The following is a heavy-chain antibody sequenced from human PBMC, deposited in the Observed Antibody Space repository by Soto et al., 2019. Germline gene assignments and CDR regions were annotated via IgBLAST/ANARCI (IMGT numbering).Heavy chain of an antibody. CDR3: VRGDCDCYDGHRDLRCH. CDR2: ISYDGSNK. Sequence: GGSLRLSCAAYGLFFSSYGMPWVRHAPGKGLEWVAVISYDGSNKYYADSVKGRFTISRDNAKNTLYMEMNSPRVEDTAVYYCVRGDCDCYDGHRDLRCHCGQGTLDTVSS. V-gene: IGHV3-30*03. D-gene: IGHD2-21*01. J-gene: IGHJ4*02. CDR1: GLFFSSYG.